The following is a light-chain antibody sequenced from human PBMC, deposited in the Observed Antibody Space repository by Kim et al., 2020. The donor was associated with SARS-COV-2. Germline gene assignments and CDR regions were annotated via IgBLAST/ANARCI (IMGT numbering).Light chain of an antibody. CDR2: DAS. J-gene: IGKJ4*01. Sequence: PGERATLSCRASQSVSSYLAWYQQKPGQGPRLLIYDASNRATGIPARFSGSGSGTDFTLTISSLEPEDFAVYYCQQRSNWPPLLTFGGGTKVDIK. V-gene: IGKV3-11*01. CDR3: QQRSNWPPLLT. CDR1: QSVSSY.